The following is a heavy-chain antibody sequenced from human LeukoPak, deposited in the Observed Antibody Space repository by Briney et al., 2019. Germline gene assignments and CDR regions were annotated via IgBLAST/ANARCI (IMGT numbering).Heavy chain of an antibody. CDR3: AIGRGYTYDTDAFDI. CDR2: IWYDGSNK. CDR1: GFTFSSYG. V-gene: IGHV3-33*01. D-gene: IGHD5-18*01. Sequence: PGGSLRLSCAASGFTFSSYGMHWARQAPGKGLEWVAVIWYDGSNKYYADSVKGRFTISRDNSKNTLYLQMNSLRAEDTAVYYCAIGRGYTYDTDAFDIWGQGTMVTVSS. J-gene: IGHJ3*02.